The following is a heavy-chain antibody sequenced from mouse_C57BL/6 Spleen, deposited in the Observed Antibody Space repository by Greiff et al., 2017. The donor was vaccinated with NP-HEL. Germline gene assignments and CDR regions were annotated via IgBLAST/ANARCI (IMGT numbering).Heavy chain of an antibody. Sequence: VQRVESGPELVKPGASVKISCKASGYSFTSYYIHWVKQRPGQGLEWIGWIYPGSGNTKYNEKFKGKATLTADTSSSTAYMQLSSLTSEDSAVYYCASRDYYGSSLFPFDYWGQGTTLTVSS. V-gene: IGHV1-66*01. D-gene: IGHD1-1*01. J-gene: IGHJ2*01. CDR1: GYSFTSYY. CDR3: ASRDYYGSSLFPFDY. CDR2: IYPGSGNT.